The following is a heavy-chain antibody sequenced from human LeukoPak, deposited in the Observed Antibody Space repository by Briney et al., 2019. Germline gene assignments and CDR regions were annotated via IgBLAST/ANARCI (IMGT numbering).Heavy chain of an antibody. V-gene: IGHV3-23*01. CDR1: GFMFSDLA. Sequence: GGSLRLSCAASGFMFSDLAMSWVRQAPGKGLEWVSSISGAGHSTYYGDSVKGRFTISRDNSQNTLSLQMNSLRAEDTAVYYCAKATGTFYYFDYWGQGTLVTVSS. D-gene: IGHD1-1*01. J-gene: IGHJ4*02. CDR3: AKATGTFYYFDY. CDR2: ISGAGHST.